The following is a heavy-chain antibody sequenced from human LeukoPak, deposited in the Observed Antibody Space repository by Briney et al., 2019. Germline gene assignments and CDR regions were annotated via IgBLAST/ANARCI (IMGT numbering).Heavy chain of an antibody. D-gene: IGHD1-14*01. CDR1: GITFSGHW. V-gene: IGHV3-7*01. Sequence: SGGSLRLSCAASGITFSGHWMSWVRQAPGKGPEWVANINQGGSDKYYVDSVKGRFAISRDNANNLLYLQMNSLRGEDTAVYYCTRDRSRAEDDWGQGTLVTVSS. CDR2: INQGGSDK. CDR3: TRDRSRAEDD. J-gene: IGHJ4*02.